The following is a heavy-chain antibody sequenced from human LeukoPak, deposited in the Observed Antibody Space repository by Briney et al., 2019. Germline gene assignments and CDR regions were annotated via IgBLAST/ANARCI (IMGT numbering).Heavy chain of an antibody. CDR1: GYTFTGYY. Sequence: ASVKVSCKASGYTFTGYYMHWVRQAPGQGLEWMGWINPNSGGTNYAQKFQGRVTMTRDTSTSTAYMELRSLRSDDTAVYYCARGEYSGYDSILYDHYEYYFDYWGQGTLVTVSS. CDR3: ARGEYSGYDSILYDHYEYYFDY. CDR2: INPNSGGT. D-gene: IGHD5-12*01. V-gene: IGHV1-2*02. J-gene: IGHJ4*02.